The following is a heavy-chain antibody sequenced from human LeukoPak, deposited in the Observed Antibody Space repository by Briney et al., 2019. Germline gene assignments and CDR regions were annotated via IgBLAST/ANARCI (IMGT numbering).Heavy chain of an antibody. J-gene: IGHJ4*02. CDR3: ATGGKYYDSSGYSDY. CDR2: VDPEDGET. V-gene: IGHV1-69-2*01. Sequence: ASVKISCKVSGYTFTDYYMHWVQQAPGKGLEWMGLVDPEDGETIYAEKFQGRVTITADTSTDTAYMELSSLRSEDTAVYYCATGGKYYDSSGYSDYWGQGTLVTVP. D-gene: IGHD3-22*01. CDR1: GYTFTDYY.